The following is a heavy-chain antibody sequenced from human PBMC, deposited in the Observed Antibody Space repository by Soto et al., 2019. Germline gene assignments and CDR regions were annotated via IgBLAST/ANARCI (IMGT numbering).Heavy chain of an antibody. CDR1: GGSIASSLYY. D-gene: IGHD3-10*01. Sequence: SETLSLTCTVSGGSIASSLYYWGWVRQSPGKGLERIESIYYSGSTHYNPSLKSQVTISVDTSKNQFSLKLSSVTAADTAVYYCASAQLITMVRGVGSEPYYYYYGMDVWGQGTTVTVSS. J-gene: IGHJ6*02. CDR3: ASAQLITMVRGVGSEPYYYYYGMDV. V-gene: IGHV4-39*07. CDR2: IYYSGST.